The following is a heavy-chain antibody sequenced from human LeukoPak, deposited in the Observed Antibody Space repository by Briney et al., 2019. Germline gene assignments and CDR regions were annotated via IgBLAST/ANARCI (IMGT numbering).Heavy chain of an antibody. D-gene: IGHD3-10*01. CDR1: GGSFSGYY. CDR3: TKSDGYGLIRI. Sequence: SETLSLTCAVHGGSFSGYYWGWIRQPPGKGLEWIGNIYYTGNTYYNSSLKNRVTISLDTSKNQFSLKVISMTAADTAAYYCTKSDGYGLIRICGRGTMVTVSS. J-gene: IGHJ3*02. CDR2: IYYTGNT. V-gene: IGHV4-34*01.